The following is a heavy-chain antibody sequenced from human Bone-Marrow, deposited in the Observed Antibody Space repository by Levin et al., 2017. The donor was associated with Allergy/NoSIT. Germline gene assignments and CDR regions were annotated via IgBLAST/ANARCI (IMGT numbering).Heavy chain of an antibody. V-gene: IGHV4-38-2*02. CDR2: TYHGATT. D-gene: IGHD6-25*01. CDR3: VRGRGGAAAPFQL. CDR1: GYSISSGYF. Sequence: SETLSLTCTVSGYSISSGYFWGWIRQSPGKGLEWIASTYHGATTDYNPSLKSRVMLSADTSKNHFSLNLTSLTAADTAIYYCVRGRGGAAAPFQLWGQGTLVTVSS. J-gene: IGHJ1*01.